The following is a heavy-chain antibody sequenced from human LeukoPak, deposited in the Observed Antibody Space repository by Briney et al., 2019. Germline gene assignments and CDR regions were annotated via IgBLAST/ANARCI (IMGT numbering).Heavy chain of an antibody. CDR2: IYFSGST. CDR1: GGSISSYY. Sequence: SETLSLTCTVSGGSISSYYWSWIRQPPGKGLEWIGYIYFSGSTNFNPSLKSRVTISVDTSKNQFSLKLSSVTAADTAVYYCASLAPPSAFDIWGQGTMVTVSS. CDR3: ASLAPPSAFDI. D-gene: IGHD5-12*01. J-gene: IGHJ3*02. V-gene: IGHV4-59*08.